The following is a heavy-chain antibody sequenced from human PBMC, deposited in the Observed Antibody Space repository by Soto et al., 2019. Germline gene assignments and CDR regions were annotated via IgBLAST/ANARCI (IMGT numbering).Heavy chain of an antibody. V-gene: IGHV1-69*01. CDR3: AKCSWGFDY. D-gene: IGHD3-16*01. Sequence: QVQLVQSGAEVKKPGSSVKVSCKASGDTFNNYDISWVRQAPGQGLEWMGGIIPAFGTTNYAQKFQGRVTITADESTSTAYMTLRRLISEDTALYYSAKCSWGFDYWGQGTLVTVSS. J-gene: IGHJ4*02. CDR1: GDTFNNYD. CDR2: IIPAFGTT.